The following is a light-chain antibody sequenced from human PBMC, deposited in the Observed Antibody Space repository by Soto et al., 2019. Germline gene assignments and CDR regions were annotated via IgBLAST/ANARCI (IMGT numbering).Light chain of an antibody. J-gene: IGKJ1*01. V-gene: IGKV3-20*01. CDR2: GAS. Sequence: EIVLTQSPGTLSLSPGESATLSCRASQSVGSSYLAWYRQKPGQAPRLLIYGASSRATGIPDRFSGGGSGTVFTLTISRLEPEDFAVYYCQQYGSSPSTFGQGTKVEIK. CDR1: QSVGSSY. CDR3: QQYGSSPST.